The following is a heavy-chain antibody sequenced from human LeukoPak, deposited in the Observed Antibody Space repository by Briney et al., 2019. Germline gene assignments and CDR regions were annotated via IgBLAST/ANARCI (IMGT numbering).Heavy chain of an antibody. D-gene: IGHD3-22*01. V-gene: IGHV3-30*18. J-gene: IGHJ4*02. CDR2: ISYDGSNR. Sequence: PRGSMRLSCAASGFTFSSYGMHWVRQAPGKGLEWVAVISYDGSNRYYADSVKGRFTISRDNSKNTLYLQMNSLRAEDTAVYYCAKVLITMTPNYWGQGTLVTVSS. CDR3: AKVLITMTPNY. CDR1: GFTFSSYG.